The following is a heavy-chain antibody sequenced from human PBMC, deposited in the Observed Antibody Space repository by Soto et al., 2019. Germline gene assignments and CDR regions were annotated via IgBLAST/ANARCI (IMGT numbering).Heavy chain of an antibody. CDR3: AKRRGAGGHFDF. V-gene: IGHV3-23*01. Sequence: EVELLESGGGLVQPEGSLRLSCAASGFTFSTYAMGWVRQAPGKGLEWVSVVSSGGGTHYADSVKGRFTVSRDNSKNRLSLQMNSLRADDTAVYYCAKRRGAGGHFDFGGQGALVTVSS. D-gene: IGHD2-15*01. CDR1: GFTFSTYA. J-gene: IGHJ4*02. CDR2: VSSGGGT.